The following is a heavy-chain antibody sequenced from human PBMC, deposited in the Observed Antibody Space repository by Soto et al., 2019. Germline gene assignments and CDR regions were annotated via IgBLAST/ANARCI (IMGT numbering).Heavy chain of an antibody. CDR1: GFTVSSNY. J-gene: IGHJ4*02. CDR3: ARNYDFGSGSDPLDY. D-gene: IGHD3-3*01. CDR2: IYSGGST. Sequence: GGSLRLSCAASGFTVSSNYMSWVRQAPGKGLEWVSVIYSGGSTYYADSVKGRFTISRDNSKNTLYLQMNSLRAEDTAVYYCARNYDFGSGSDPLDYWGQGTLVTVSS. V-gene: IGHV3-66*01.